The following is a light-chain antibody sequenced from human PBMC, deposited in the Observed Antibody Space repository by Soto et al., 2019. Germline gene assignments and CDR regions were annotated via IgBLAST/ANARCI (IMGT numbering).Light chain of an antibody. Sequence: EIVMTQSPATLSVSPGERATLSCRASQSVSSNLAWYQQKPGQAPRLLIYGASTRATGLPARFSGSGSGTYFSRTISSLQSEDFAVYYCQQYNNWPYTFGQGTKLEIK. J-gene: IGKJ2*01. CDR3: QQYNNWPYT. CDR1: QSVSSN. CDR2: GAS. V-gene: IGKV3-15*01.